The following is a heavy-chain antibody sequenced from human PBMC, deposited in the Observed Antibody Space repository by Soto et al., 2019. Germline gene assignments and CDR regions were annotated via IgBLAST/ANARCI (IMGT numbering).Heavy chain of an antibody. D-gene: IGHD2-2*01. CDR3: AREVVGYCSSTSCYWFDP. Sequence: EASVKVSCKASGGTFSSYAISWVRQAPGQGLEWMGGIIPIFGTANYAQKFQGRVTITADESTSTAYMELSSLRSEDTAVYYCAREVVGYCSSTSCYWFDPWGQGTLVTVSS. V-gene: IGHV1-69*13. CDR2: IIPIFGTA. J-gene: IGHJ5*02. CDR1: GGTFSSYA.